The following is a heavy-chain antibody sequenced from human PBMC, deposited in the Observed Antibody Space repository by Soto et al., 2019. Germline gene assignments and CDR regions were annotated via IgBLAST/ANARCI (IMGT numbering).Heavy chain of an antibody. CDR1: GYTFTSYG. J-gene: IGHJ4*02. V-gene: IGHV1-2*02. D-gene: IGHD6-13*01. CDR3: ARDPRGIAAALDY. CDR2: INPNSGGT. Sequence: ASVKVSCKASGYTFTSYGISWVRQAPGQGLEWMGWINPNSGGTNYAQKFRGRVTMTRDTSISTAYMELSRLRSDDTAVYYCARDPRGIAAALDYWGQGTLVTVSS.